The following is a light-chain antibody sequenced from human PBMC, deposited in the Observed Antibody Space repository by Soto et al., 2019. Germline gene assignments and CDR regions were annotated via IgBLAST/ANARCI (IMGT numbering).Light chain of an antibody. Sequence: QSVLTQPPSVSGAPGQRVTISCTGSSSNIGATYDVQWYQQLPGTAPKLLIYGNSNRPSGVPDRFSGSKSGTSASLAITGLQADDEADYYWQTYDSSLIAHYVFVTGTKVTVL. V-gene: IGLV1-40*01. J-gene: IGLJ1*01. CDR1: SSNIGATYD. CDR2: GNS. CDR3: QTYDSSLIAHYV.